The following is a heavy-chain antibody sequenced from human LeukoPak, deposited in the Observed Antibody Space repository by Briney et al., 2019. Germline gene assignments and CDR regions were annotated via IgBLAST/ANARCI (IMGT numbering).Heavy chain of an antibody. CDR3: GRHTSTGVPLDILEKWFDT. CDR2: ISPYNGNT. D-gene: IGHD2/OR15-2a*01. Sequence: ASVKVSCKASGYTFISYGSSWVRQAPGQGLQWMGWISPYNGNTNYVQKFQGRVTMTTDTSTSTAYMELRSLRSDDTAVYYCGRHTSTGVPLDILEKWFDTWGQGTLVTVSS. CDR1: GYTFISYG. V-gene: IGHV1-18*01. J-gene: IGHJ5*02.